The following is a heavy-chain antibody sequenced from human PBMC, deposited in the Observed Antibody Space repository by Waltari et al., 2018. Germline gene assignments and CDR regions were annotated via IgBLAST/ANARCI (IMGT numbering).Heavy chain of an antibody. Sequence: EVQLVEAGGGLVQPGGSLRRSWAASGFPFTNYWIHWVRQAPGKGLEWVSRISRDGYSRNYADSVKGRFTISRDNTNSTVYLQMNSLRAEDTALYYCTRDTAGYDYWGRGTLVTVS. V-gene: IGHV3-74*01. CDR1: GFPFTNYW. J-gene: IGHJ4*02. D-gene: IGHD6-13*01. CDR3: TRDTAGYDY. CDR2: ISRDGYSR.